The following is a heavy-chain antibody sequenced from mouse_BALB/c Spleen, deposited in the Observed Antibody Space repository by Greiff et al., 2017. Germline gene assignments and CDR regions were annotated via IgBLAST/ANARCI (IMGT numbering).Heavy chain of an antibody. D-gene: IGHD2-10*02. Sequence: VKLVESGPGLVAPSQSLSITCTVSGFSLTSYGVHWVRQPPGKGLEWLGVIWAGGSTNYNSALMSRLSIRKDNSKSQVFLKMNSLQTDDTAMYYCARDQYGNYVDAMDYWGQGTSVTVSS. J-gene: IGHJ4*01. CDR2: IWAGGST. CDR3: ARDQYGNYVDAMDY. V-gene: IGHV2-9*02. CDR1: GFSLTSYG.